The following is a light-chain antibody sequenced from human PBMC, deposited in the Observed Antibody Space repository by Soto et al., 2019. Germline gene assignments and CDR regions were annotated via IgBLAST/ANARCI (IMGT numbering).Light chain of an antibody. Sequence: QSVLTQPASVSGSPGQSITISCTGTSSDVASYTLVSWYQQHPGKAPKLMIYEGYTRPSGVSDRFSGSKSGNTASLTISGLQAEDEADYYCCSYVGNTVVFGGGTKLTVL. CDR1: SSDVASYTL. V-gene: IGLV2-23*01. J-gene: IGLJ2*01. CDR2: EGY. CDR3: CSYVGNTVV.